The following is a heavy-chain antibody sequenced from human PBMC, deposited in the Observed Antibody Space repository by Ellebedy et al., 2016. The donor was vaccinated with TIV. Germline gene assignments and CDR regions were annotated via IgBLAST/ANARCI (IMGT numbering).Heavy chain of an antibody. CDR2: IYTSGST. CDR1: GGSISSYY. V-gene: IGHV4-4*07. Sequence: MPSETLSLTCTVSGGSISSYYWSWIRQPAGKGLEWIGRIYTSGSTNYNPSLQSRVPMSVDTSQNQFSLKLSSVTAADPAVYYCAGGYSSGWTDYWGQGTLVTVSS. CDR3: AGGYSSGWTDY. J-gene: IGHJ4*02. D-gene: IGHD6-19*01.